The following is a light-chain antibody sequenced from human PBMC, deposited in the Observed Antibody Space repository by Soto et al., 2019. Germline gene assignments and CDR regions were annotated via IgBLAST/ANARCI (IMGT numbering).Light chain of an antibody. J-gene: IGLJ1*01. CDR1: SSDVAGYDY. CDR2: EVS. Sequence: QSALTQPASVSVSPGQSITISCTGTSSDVAGYDYVSWYQLHPGKAPKLILFEVSNRPSGVSYRFSGSKSGNTASLTISGLQAEDEADYFCSSYSISTAYLFGTGTKVNV. CDR3: SSYSISTAYL. V-gene: IGLV2-14*01.